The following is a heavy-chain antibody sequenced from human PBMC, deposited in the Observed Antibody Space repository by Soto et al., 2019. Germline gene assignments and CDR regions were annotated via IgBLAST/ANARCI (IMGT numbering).Heavy chain of an antibody. Sequence: SETLSLTCTVSGGSISSYDWSWIRQPPGKGLEWIGYIYYTGSTNYNPSLKSRVTISVDTSKNQFSLKLNSMTAADTAVYYCARHNYGSGSTYFDYWGQGTLVTVSS. D-gene: IGHD3-10*01. CDR3: ARHNYGSGSTYFDY. J-gene: IGHJ4*02. CDR2: IYYTGST. V-gene: IGHV4-59*08. CDR1: GGSISSYD.